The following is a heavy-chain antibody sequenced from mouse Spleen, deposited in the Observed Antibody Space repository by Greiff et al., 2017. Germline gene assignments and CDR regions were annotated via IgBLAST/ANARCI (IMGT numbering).Heavy chain of an antibody. Sequence: EVQLQQSGAELVRPGASVKLSCTASGFTIKDDYMHWVKQRPEQGLEWIGWIDPENGDTEYASKFQGKATITADTSSNTAYLQLSSLTSEDTAVYYCTTPYDGSYGFAYWGQGTLVTVSA. D-gene: IGHD2-10*01. CDR2: IDPENGDT. V-gene: IGHV14-4*01. CDR3: TTPYDGSYGFAY. J-gene: IGHJ3*01. CDR1: GFTIKDDY.